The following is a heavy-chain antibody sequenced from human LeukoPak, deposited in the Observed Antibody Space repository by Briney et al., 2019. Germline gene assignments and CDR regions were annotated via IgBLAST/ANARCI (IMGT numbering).Heavy chain of an antibody. CDR2: ISGSGGST. V-gene: IGHV3-23*01. Sequence: GGSLRLSCAASGFTFSSYGMSWVRQAPGKGLEWVSAISGSGGSTYYADSVKGRFTISRDNSKNTLYLQMNSLRAEDTALYYCAKRYGSSWGQFDYWGQGTLVTVSS. J-gene: IGHJ4*02. CDR3: AKRYGSSWGQFDY. CDR1: GFTFSSYG. D-gene: IGHD5-24*01.